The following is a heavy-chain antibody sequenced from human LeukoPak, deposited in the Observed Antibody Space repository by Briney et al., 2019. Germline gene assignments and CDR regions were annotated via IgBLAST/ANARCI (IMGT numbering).Heavy chain of an antibody. D-gene: IGHD3-10*01. J-gene: IGHJ4*02. CDR3: TREVVSNVLRGVFDS. CDR2: INHSGST. Sequence: SETLSLTCAVYGGSFSGYYWSWIRQPPGKGLEWIGEINHSGSTNYNPSLESRLTMSMDTSKNQLSLKLSSLTAADTATYYCTREVVSNVLRGVFDSWGQGTLVTDSS. CDR1: GGSFSGYY. V-gene: IGHV4-34*01.